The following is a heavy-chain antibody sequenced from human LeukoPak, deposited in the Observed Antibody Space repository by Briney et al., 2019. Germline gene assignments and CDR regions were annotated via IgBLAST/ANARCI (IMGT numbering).Heavy chain of an antibody. D-gene: IGHD3-22*01. J-gene: IGHJ5*02. CDR2: MHHSGST. CDR3: ARDPGAYYDSSGYLNWFDP. V-gene: IGHV4-39*07. Sequence: SETLSLTCTVSGDSITTRSYYWGWVRQPPGKGLEWIGSMHHSGSTYYNPSLKSRITTSVDTSKNQFSLKLSSVTAADTAVYYCARDPGAYYDSSGYLNWFDPWGQGTLVTVSS. CDR1: GDSITTRSYY.